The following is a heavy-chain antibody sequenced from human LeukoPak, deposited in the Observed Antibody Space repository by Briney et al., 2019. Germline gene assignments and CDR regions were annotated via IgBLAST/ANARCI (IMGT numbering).Heavy chain of an antibody. CDR2: IYYSGST. V-gene: IGHV4-39*07. J-gene: IGHJ2*01. D-gene: IGHD1-1*01. Sequence: SETLSLTCTVSGGSISSSSYYWGWIRQPPGKGLEWIGSIYYSGSTYYNPSLKSRVTISVDTSKNQFSLKLSSVTAADTAVYYCAREEGTCFDLWGRGTLVTVSS. CDR1: GGSISSSSYY. CDR3: AREEGTCFDL.